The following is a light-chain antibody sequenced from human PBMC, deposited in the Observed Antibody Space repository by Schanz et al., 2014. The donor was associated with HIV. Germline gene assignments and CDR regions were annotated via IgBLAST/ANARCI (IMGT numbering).Light chain of an antibody. Sequence: EIVLTQSPATLSLSPGERATLSCRASQSVSDNYLAWYQQRPGQAPRLLIYDASSRATGIPDRFSGSGSGTDFTLTIIRLEPEDFAVYYCQQYGSSPRTFGQGTKVEIK. V-gene: IGKV3-20*01. CDR1: QSVSDNY. CDR2: DAS. J-gene: IGKJ1*01. CDR3: QQYGSSPRT.